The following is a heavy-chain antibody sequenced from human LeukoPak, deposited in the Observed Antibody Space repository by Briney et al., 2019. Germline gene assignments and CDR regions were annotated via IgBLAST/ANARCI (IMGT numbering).Heavy chain of an antibody. CDR1: GFTFGDYA. Sequence: GGSLRLSCTASGFTFGDYAMSWVRQAPGKGLEWVGFIRSKAYGGTTEYAASVKGRFTISRDDSKSIAYLQMNSLKTEDTAVCYCTRRFTMVRGVISLFDYWGQGTLVTVSS. J-gene: IGHJ4*02. CDR2: IRSKAYGGTT. V-gene: IGHV3-49*04. CDR3: TRRFTMVRGVISLFDY. D-gene: IGHD3-10*01.